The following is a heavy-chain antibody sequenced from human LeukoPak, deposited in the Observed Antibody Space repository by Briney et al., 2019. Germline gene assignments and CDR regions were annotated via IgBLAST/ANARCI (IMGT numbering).Heavy chain of an antibody. CDR1: GFTFSSYG. V-gene: IGHV3-23*01. CDR2: LSGNGGTT. D-gene: IGHD7-27*01. J-gene: IGHJ4*02. Sequence: GGSLRLSCAASGFTFSSYGMSWLRLAPGRGLEWVSALSGNGGTTYYVDSVKGRFTISRDNSKNTLYLQMNSLRAEDTAVYYCAKDLHWAFDYWGQGTLVTVSS. CDR3: AKDLHWAFDY.